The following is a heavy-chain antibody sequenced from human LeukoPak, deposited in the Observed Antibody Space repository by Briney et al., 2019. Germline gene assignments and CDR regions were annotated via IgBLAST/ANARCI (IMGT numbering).Heavy chain of an antibody. CDR3: TTEQGNSTGFYHFDY. V-gene: IGHV3-15*01. CDR1: GFTLNNAW. D-gene: IGHD3-22*01. CDR2: IKSNTDGGTT. Sequence: PGGSLRLSCAASGFTLNNAWMTWVRQAPGKGLEWVGRIKSNTDGGTTDYAAPVTGRFTVSRDDSKNTLYLQMNSLKTEDTAVYYCTTEQGNSTGFYHFDYWGQGTLVTVSS. J-gene: IGHJ4*02.